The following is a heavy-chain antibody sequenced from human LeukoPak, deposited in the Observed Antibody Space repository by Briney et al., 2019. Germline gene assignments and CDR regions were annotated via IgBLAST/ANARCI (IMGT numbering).Heavy chain of an antibody. V-gene: IGHV4-4*09. CDR3: ARSDIYCSSTSCYTEDPNWFDP. CDR1: GGSISSYY. J-gene: IGHJ5*02. Sequence: PSETLSLTCTVPGGSISSYYWSWIRQPPGKGLEWIGYIYTSGSTNYNPSLKSRVTISVDTSKNQFSLKLSSVTAADTAVYYCARSDIYCSSTSCYTEDPNWFDPWGQGTLVTVSS. D-gene: IGHD2-2*02. CDR2: IYTSGST.